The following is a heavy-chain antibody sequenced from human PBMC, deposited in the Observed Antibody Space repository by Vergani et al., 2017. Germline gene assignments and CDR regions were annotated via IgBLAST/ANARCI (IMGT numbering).Heavy chain of an antibody. J-gene: IGHJ5*02. D-gene: IGHD5-24*01. CDR3: ARVLNYRTPGWYNWFDR. Sequence: QVQLVQSGAEVKKPGASVKVSCKASGYTFTGYYMHWVRQAPGQGLEWMGWSNPNSGGPNYAQKFQGRVTMTTDTSTSTAYMELRSLRSEDTAVYYCARVLNYRTPGWYNWFDRWGQGTLVAVSS. CDR1: GYTFTGYY. CDR2: SNPNSGGP. V-gene: IGHV1-2*02.